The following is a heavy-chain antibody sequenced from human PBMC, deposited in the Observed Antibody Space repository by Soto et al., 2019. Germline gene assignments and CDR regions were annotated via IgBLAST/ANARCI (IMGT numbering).Heavy chain of an antibody. CDR1: CGSVTNWNYN. J-gene: IGHJ6*02. CDR3: ARDGHGMDV. CDR2: IFFTGIT. Sequence: VQLQGSGPGPVRPSETPFLQCNFSCGSVTNWNYNLSWIPRPPGKGLEGIGNIFFTGITHYNPSLNNRVTMSVDTSKNQFSLTVTSVTAADTAVYYCARDGHGMDVWGQGTTVTVSS. V-gene: IGHV4-61*01.